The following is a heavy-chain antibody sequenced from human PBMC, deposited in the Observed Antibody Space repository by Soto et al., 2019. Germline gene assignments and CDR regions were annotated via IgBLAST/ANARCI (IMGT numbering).Heavy chain of an antibody. CDR1: GFTFSNYA. CDR3: AKGVDRAYYFNMDV. CDR2: ISASGDTT. Sequence: VGSLRLSCAASGFTFSNYAMSWVRQAPGKALEWVSSISASGDTTYYPDSVKGRFTISRDNSRNTLYLQMNTLRAEDTAVYYCAKGVDRAYYFNMDVWGQGTTVTVSS. J-gene: IGHJ6*02. V-gene: IGHV3-23*01.